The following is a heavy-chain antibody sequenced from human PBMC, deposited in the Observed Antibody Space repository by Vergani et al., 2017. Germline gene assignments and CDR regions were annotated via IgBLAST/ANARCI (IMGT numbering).Heavy chain of an antibody. D-gene: IGHD2-2*01. J-gene: IGHJ6*02. Sequence: QVQLVQSGAEVKKPGASVKVSCKASGYTFTSYYMHWVRQDPGQGLEWMGIINPSGGSTSYAQKFQGRVTMTRDTSKGTVYMELSSLRSEDTALCYCARFLTKPMRPTMPYGMDVWGQGTTVTVSS. CDR3: ARFLTKPMRPTMPYGMDV. CDR2: INPSGGST. V-gene: IGHV1-46*01. CDR1: GYTFTSYY.